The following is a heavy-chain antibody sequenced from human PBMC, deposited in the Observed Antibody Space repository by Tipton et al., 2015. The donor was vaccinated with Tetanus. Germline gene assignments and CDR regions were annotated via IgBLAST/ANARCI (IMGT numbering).Heavy chain of an antibody. D-gene: IGHD4-17*01. V-gene: IGHV4-59*04. J-gene: IGHJ4*02. CDR2: IYFSGST. CDR1: GDPMNDFY. CDR3: ARNNTVTKAWDF. Sequence: GLVKPSETLTLTCTVSGDPMNDFYWSWIRQPPGNLLEWIGSIYFSGSTTYNPSLKSRVTMSVDTSKNQFSLDLNSLSAADTAVYYCARNNTVTKAWDFWGQGILITVSS.